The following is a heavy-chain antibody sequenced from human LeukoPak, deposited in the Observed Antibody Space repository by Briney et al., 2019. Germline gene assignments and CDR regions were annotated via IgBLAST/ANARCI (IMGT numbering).Heavy chain of an antibody. CDR3: ARVITIFGVVKFDP. CDR1: GYTFTGYY. CDR2: INPNSGGT. Sequence: GASVKVSCKASGYTFTGYYMHWVRQAPGQGLEWMGWINPNSGGTNYAQKFQGRVTMTRDTSISTAYMELSRLRSDDTAVYYCARVITIFGVVKFDPWGQGTLVTVSS. V-gene: IGHV1-2*02. J-gene: IGHJ5*02. D-gene: IGHD3-3*01.